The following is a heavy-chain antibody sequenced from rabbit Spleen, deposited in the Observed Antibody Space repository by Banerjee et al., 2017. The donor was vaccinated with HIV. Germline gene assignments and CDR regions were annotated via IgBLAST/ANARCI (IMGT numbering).Heavy chain of an antibody. CDR1: GFLFSRSYD. D-gene: IGHD1-1*01. V-gene: IGHV1S45*01. Sequence: QEQLVESGGGLVQPGASLRLTCTASGFLFSRSYDMCWVRQAPGKGLEWTSCIYTGNYKTYSASGAKGQFPISKTSSTTVTLQLTSVTVADAATYFCASDADSGPYIDGYFSLWGPGTLVTVS. J-gene: IGHJ4*01. CDR3: ASDADSGPYIDGYFSL. CDR2: IYTGNYKT.